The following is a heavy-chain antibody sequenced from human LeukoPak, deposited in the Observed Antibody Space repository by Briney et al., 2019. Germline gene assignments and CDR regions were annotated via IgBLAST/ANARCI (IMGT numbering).Heavy chain of an antibody. J-gene: IGHJ2*01. CDR1: GFTFNGYS. CDR3: ARVRGPTVATWYFDL. D-gene: IGHD4-17*01. Sequence: AESLRLSCAASGFTFNGYSIIWVRQPPGKGLEWISYITTSSSILYYADSVKGRFTVSRDNAKNSVYLQVNSLRVEDSSVYFCARVRGPTVATWYFDLWGRGTLVTVSP. V-gene: IGHV3-48*01. CDR2: ITTSSSIL.